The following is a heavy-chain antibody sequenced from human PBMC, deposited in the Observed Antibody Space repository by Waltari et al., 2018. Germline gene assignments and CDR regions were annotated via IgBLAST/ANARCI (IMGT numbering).Heavy chain of an antibody. J-gene: IGHJ6*04. CDR2: INSDGSST. CDR1: GFTFSSYW. D-gene: IGHD6-13*01. CDR3: ARNRRIPGIAAAGTLMDV. Sequence: EVQLVESGGGLVQPGGSLRLSCAASGFTFSSYWMHWVRQAPGKGLVWVSRINSDGSSTSYADSVKGRFTISRDNAKNTLYLQMNSLKAEDTAVYYCARNRRIPGIAAAGTLMDVWGKGTTVTVSS. V-gene: IGHV3-74*01.